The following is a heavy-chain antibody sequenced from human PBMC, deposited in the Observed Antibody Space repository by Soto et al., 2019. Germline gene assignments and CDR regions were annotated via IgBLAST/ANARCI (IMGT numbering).Heavy chain of an antibody. V-gene: IGHV3-53*01. CDR3: ARRYCSSTRCPYAMDV. D-gene: IGHD2-2*01. CDR1: GFTVSSNY. J-gene: IGHJ6*02. CDR2: IYSGDST. Sequence: GGSLRLSCAASGFTVSSNYMTWVRQAPGKGLEWVSVIYSGDSTNYADSVKGRFTISRDNSKNTLYLQMNSLRVEDTAVYYCARRYCSSTRCPYAMDVWGRGTTVTVSS.